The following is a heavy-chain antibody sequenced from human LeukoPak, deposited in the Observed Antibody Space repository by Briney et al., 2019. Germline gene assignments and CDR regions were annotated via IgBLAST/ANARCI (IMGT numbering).Heavy chain of an antibody. J-gene: IGHJ4*02. V-gene: IGHV3-74*01. CDR2: INSDGSST. CDR1: GFTFSSYW. CDR3: ARVGYCSGGSCSEEVDY. Sequence: GGSLRLSCAASGFTFSSYWMHWVRQAPGKGLVWVSRINSDGSSTSYADSVKGRFTISRDNAKNTLYLQMNSLRAEDTAVYYCARVGYCSGGSCSEEVDYWGQGTLVTVSS. D-gene: IGHD2-15*01.